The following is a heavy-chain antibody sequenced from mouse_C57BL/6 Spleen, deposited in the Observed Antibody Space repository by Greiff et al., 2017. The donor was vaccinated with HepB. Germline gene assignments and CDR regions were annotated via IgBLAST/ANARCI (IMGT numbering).Heavy chain of an antibody. CDR3: ASRGSSPYWYGDG. V-gene: IGHV1-54*01. CDR1: GYAFTNYL. CDR2: INPGSGGT. J-gene: IGHJ1*03. Sequence: VQLQQSGAELVRPGTSVKVSCKASGYAFTNYLIEWVKQRPGQGLEWIGVINPGSGGTNYNEKFKGKATLTADKSSRTAYMQLSSLTSEDSAVYVCASRGSSPYWYGDGWGTGTTVTVSS. D-gene: IGHD1-1*01.